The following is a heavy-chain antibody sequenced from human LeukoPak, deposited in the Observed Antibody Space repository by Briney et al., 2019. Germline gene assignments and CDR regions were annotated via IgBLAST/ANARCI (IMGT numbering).Heavy chain of an antibody. CDR1: GGSFSGYY. CDR2: INHSGST. D-gene: IGHD6-19*01. Sequence: SETLSLTCAVYGGSFSGYYWSWIRQPPGKGLEWIGEINHSGSTNYNPSLKSRVTISVDTSKNQFSLKLSSVTAADTAVYYCAWLDLALAGRNWFDPWGQGTLVTVSS. V-gene: IGHV4-34*01. CDR3: AWLDLALAGRNWFDP. J-gene: IGHJ5*02.